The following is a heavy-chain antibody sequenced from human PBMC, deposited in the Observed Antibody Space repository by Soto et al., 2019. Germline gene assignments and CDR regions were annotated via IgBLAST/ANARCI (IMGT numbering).Heavy chain of an antibody. CDR1: GYTFTGYY. Sequence: ASVKVSCKASGYTFTGYYMHWVRQAPGQGLEWMGWINPNSGGTNYAQKFQGWVTMTRDTSISTAYMELSRLRSDDTAVYYCARGLCDSSTSCPYNWFDPWGQGTLVTVSS. CDR3: ARGLCDSSTSCPYNWFDP. D-gene: IGHD2-2*01. J-gene: IGHJ5*02. V-gene: IGHV1-2*04. CDR2: INPNSGGT.